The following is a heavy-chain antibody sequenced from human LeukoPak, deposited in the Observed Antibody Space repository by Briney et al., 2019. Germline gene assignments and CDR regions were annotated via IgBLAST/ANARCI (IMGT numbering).Heavy chain of an antibody. J-gene: IGHJ4*02. CDR2: INPNSGGT. CDR1: GYTFTGYY. Sequence: GASVKVSCKASGYTFTGYYMHWVRQAPGQGLEWMGWINPNSGGTNYAQKFQGRVTMTRDTSISTAYMELSRLRSDDTAVYYCARDLYGSFTMVRGVITDYWGQGTLVTVSS. V-gene: IGHV1-2*02. D-gene: IGHD3-10*01. CDR3: ARDLYGSFTMVRGVITDY.